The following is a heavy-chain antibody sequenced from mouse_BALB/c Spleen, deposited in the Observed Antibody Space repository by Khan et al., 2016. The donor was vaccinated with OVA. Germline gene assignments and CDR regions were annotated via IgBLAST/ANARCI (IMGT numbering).Heavy chain of an antibody. J-gene: IGHJ3*01. D-gene: IGHD2-1*01. V-gene: IGHV1-5*01. CDR3: TDGNYVGWFAY. CDR2: IYPGNSDT. Sequence: EVELVESGTVLARPGASVKMSCKASGYSFTSYWMHWVKQRPGQGLEWIGAIYPGNSDTSYNQKFKGKAKLTAVTSASTAYMELSSLTNEDSAVYDCTDGNYVGWFAYWGQGTLVTVSA. CDR1: GYSFTSYW.